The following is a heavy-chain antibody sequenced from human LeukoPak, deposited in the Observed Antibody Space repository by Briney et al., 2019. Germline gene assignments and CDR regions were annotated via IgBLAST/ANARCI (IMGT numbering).Heavy chain of an antibody. Sequence: GGSLRLSCAASGFTFSNFAMSWVRQAPGKGLEWVAFISYDGSYKYYADSVKGRFTISRDNSKNTLYLQMNSLRAEDTAVYYCAKDPRRYSRTGGYFDYWGQGTLVTVSS. J-gene: IGHJ4*02. V-gene: IGHV3-30*18. CDR1: GFTFSNFA. CDR2: ISYDGSYK. D-gene: IGHD6-13*01. CDR3: AKDPRRYSRTGGYFDY.